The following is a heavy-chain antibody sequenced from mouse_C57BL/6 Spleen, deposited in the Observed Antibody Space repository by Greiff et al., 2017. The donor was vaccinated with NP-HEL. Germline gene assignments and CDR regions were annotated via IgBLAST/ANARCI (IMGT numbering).Heavy chain of an antibody. Sequence: VQLQQSGAELVKPGASVKISCKASGYAFSSYWMNWVKQRPGKGLEWIGQIYPGDGDTNYNGKFKGKATLTADKSSSTAYMQLSSLTSEDSAVYFCARTYSNYVYAMDYWGQGTSVTVSS. CDR2: IYPGDGDT. CDR3: ARTYSNYVYAMDY. CDR1: GYAFSSYW. D-gene: IGHD2-5*01. J-gene: IGHJ4*01. V-gene: IGHV1-80*01.